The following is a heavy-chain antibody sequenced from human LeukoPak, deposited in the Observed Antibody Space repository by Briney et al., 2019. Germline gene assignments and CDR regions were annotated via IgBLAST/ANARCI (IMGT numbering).Heavy chain of an antibody. CDR1: GFTFSNYP. V-gene: IGHV3-48*04. J-gene: IGHJ4*02. D-gene: IGHD1-14*01. CDR3: ASCPGRWNDY. Sequence: GGSLRLSCAASGFTFSNYPMNWVRQAPGKGLEWVSYISSSSSTIYYADSVKGRFTISRDNAKNSLYLQMNSLRAEDTAVYYCASCPGRWNDYWGQGTLVTVSS. CDR2: ISSSSSTI.